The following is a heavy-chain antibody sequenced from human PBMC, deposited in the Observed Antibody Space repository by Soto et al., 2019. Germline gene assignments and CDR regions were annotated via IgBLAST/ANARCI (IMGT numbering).Heavy chain of an antibody. CDR3: ASPPGVAAGTAGYYFDY. CDR1: GGTFSSYA. D-gene: IGHD6-13*01. J-gene: IGHJ4*02. V-gene: IGHV1-69*13. CDR2: IIPIFGTA. Sequence: SVKVSCKASGGTFSSYAISWVRQAPGQGLEWMGGIIPIFGTANYAQKFQGRVTITADESTSTAYMELSSLRSEDTAVYYCASPPGVAAGTAGYYFDYWGQGTLVTVSS.